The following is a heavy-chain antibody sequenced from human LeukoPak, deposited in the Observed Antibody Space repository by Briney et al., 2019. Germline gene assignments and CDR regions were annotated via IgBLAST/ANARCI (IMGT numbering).Heavy chain of an antibody. V-gene: IGHV3-48*03. CDR2: VDAGATST. CDR1: GFPVNKYE. D-gene: IGHD1-1*01. Sequence: GGSLRLSCAASGFPVNKYEIHWVRQALGKGLEWISYVDAGATSTNYADSVWGRFTLSRDNAQNSVHLQMNSLRDEDTAVYYCVRGRLQRSTKYFDSWGQGALVTVSS. J-gene: IGHJ4*02. CDR3: VRGRLQRSTKYFDS.